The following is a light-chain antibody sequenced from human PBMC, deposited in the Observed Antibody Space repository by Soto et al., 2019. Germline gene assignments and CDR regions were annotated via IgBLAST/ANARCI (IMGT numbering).Light chain of an antibody. CDR2: EVT. CDR1: SSDVGGYNY. Sequence: QSALTQPPSASGSPGQSVTISCTGNSSDVGGYNYVSWYQQHPGKAPKLMIYEVTKRPSGVPDRFSGSKSGNTASLTVSGLQAEDEAHYYCSSRATNAGGDNWVFGGGTQLTVL. V-gene: IGLV2-8*01. CDR3: SSRATNAGGDNWV. J-gene: IGLJ3*02.